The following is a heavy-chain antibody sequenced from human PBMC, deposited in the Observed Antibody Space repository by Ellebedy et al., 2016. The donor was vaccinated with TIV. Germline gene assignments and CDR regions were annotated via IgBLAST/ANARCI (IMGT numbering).Heavy chain of an antibody. J-gene: IGHJ2*01. Sequence: GGSLRLXXAASGFTFSDYYMSWIRQAPGKGLEWVSYISSSGSTIYYADSVKGRFTISRDNAKNSLYLQMNSLRAEDTAVYYCAKDPGTMVSLWYFDLWGRGTLVTVSS. D-gene: IGHD3-10*01. CDR2: ISSSGSTI. V-gene: IGHV3-11*04. CDR1: GFTFSDYY. CDR3: AKDPGTMVSLWYFDL.